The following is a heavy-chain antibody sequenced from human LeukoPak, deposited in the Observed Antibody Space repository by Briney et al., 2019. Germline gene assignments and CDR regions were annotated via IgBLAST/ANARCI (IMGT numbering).Heavy chain of an antibody. J-gene: IGHJ1*01. Sequence: PGGSLRLSCAASGFTFSSYSMNWVRQAPGKGLEWVSSISSSSSYIYYADSVKGRSTISRDNAKNSLYLQMNSLRAEDTAVYYCARDYIVGATSAEYFQHWGQGTLVTVSS. CDR3: ARDYIVGATSAEYFQH. CDR2: ISSSSSYI. V-gene: IGHV3-21*01. D-gene: IGHD1-26*01. CDR1: GFTFSSYS.